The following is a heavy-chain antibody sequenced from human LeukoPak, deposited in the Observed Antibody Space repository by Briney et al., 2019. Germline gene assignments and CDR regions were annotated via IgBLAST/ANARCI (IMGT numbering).Heavy chain of an antibody. V-gene: IGHV1-2*02. CDR1: GYTLTGYY. CDR2: INPNSGGA. CDR3: ARDKSLADPYFFDY. Sequence: ASVKVSCKASGYTLTGYYIHWVRQAPGQGLEWMGWINPNSGGANYAQKFQGRVTMTRDTSISAAYMDLHSLRSDDTAVYFCARDKSLADPYFFDYWGQGTLVTVSS. J-gene: IGHJ4*02.